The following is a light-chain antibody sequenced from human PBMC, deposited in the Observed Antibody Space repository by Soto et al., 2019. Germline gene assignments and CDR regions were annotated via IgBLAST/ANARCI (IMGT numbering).Light chain of an antibody. J-gene: IGLJ1*01. CDR2: DVN. CDR1: SSDVGAYIF. Sequence: QSALTQPPSASGSPRQSVTISCTGTSSDVGAYIFVSWYQQHPGKAPKLMIYDVNRRPPGVPDRFFGSKSGNTASLTVSGLQAEDEADYYCVSFAGGTYVFGTGTNVTV. V-gene: IGLV2-8*01. CDR3: VSFAGGTYV.